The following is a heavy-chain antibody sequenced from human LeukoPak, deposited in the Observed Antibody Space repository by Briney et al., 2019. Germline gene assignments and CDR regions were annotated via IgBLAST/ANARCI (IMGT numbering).Heavy chain of an antibody. CDR1: GFTFSSYS. D-gene: IGHD6-6*01. J-gene: IGHJ4*02. CDR2: ISSSSSYI. CDR3: AREVSLAPRGDY. Sequence: GGSLRLSCAASGFTFSSYSMNWVRQAPGKGLEGVSSISSSSSYIYYADSVKGRFTISRDNAKNSLYPQMNSLRAEDTAVYYCAREVSLAPRGDYWGQGTLVTVSS. V-gene: IGHV3-21*01.